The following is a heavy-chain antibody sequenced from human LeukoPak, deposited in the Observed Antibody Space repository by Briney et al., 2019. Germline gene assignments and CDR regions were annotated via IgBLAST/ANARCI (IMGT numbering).Heavy chain of an antibody. CDR3: ARGRRVPGSGYYGAGSYPSRARYYFDY. V-gene: IGHV4-34*01. CDR2: INHSGST. D-gene: IGHD3-10*01. CDR1: GGSFSGYY. Sequence: SETLSHTCAVYGGSFSGYYWSWIRQPPGKGLEWIGEINHSGSTNYNPSLKSRVTISVDTSKNQFSLKLSSVTAADTAVYYCARGRRVPGSGYYGAGSYPSRARYYFDYWGQGTLDTVSS. J-gene: IGHJ4*02.